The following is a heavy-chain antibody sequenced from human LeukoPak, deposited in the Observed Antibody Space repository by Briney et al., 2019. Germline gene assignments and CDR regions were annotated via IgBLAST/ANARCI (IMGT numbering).Heavy chain of an antibody. Sequence: ASVKVSCKASGYTFTGYYMHWVRQAPGQGLEWMGWINPNSGGTNYAQKFQGRVTMTRDTSISTAYMELRRLRSDDTAVYYCARVRSEDNDWYGYGYWGQGSLVTVSS. CDR3: ARVRSEDNDWYGYGY. J-gene: IGHJ4*02. CDR1: GYTFTGYY. CDR2: INPNSGGT. D-gene: IGHD5-18*01. V-gene: IGHV1-2*02.